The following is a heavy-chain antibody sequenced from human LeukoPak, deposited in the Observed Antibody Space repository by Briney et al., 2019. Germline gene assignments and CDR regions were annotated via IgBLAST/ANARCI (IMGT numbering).Heavy chain of an antibody. J-gene: IGHJ4*02. CDR2: IYYSGST. CDR3: ARQGLGGSDDY. V-gene: IGHV4-59*01. D-gene: IGHD3-16*01. Sequence: SETLSLTCTVSGGSISSYYWSWIRQPPGKGLEWIGYIYYSGSTNYNPSLKSRVTISVDTSKNQFSLKLSSVTAADTAVYYCARQGLGGSDDYWGQGTLVTVSS. CDR1: GGSISSYY.